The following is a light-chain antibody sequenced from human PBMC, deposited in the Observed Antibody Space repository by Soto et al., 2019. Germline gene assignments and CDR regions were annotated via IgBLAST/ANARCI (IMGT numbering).Light chain of an antibody. CDR1: QMVTTY. CDR2: DAC. Sequence: IVLTQSPATLSLSPGESATLSCRASQMVTTYLAWYQQRPGPAPRLLIHDACNRGAGIPARFSGRGSGAGFTLTIYSLEPEDFAVYFYQPRSNCPRTVGQVTKVDSK. CDR3: QPRSNCPRT. V-gene: IGKV3-11*01. J-gene: IGKJ2*01.